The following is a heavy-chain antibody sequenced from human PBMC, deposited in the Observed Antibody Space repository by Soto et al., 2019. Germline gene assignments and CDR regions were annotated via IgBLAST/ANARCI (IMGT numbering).Heavy chain of an antibody. V-gene: IGHV2-5*02. CDR1: GFSLSTSGVG. CDR3: AHRAITMVRGVIHWFDP. D-gene: IGHD3-10*01. J-gene: IGHJ5*02. Sequence: QITLKESGPTLVKPTQTLTLTCTFSGFSLSTSGVGVGWIRQPPGKALEWLALIYWDDDKRYSPSLKSRLTITKYTSKNQVVLTMTNMDPVDTATYYCAHRAITMVRGVIHWFDPWGQGTLVTVSS. CDR2: IYWDDDK.